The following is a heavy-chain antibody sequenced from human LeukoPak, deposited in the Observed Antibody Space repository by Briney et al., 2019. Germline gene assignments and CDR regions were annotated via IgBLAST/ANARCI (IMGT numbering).Heavy chain of an antibody. Sequence: SETLSLTCTVSGGSISSTSYYWGWIRQPPGKGLEWIGSIYYSGSTYYNPPLKSRVTISVDTSKNQFSLKLSSVTAADTAVYYCARGQYCGGDCYYYYMDVWGKGTTVTVSS. J-gene: IGHJ6*03. CDR2: IYYSGST. CDR3: ARGQYCGGDCYYYYMDV. V-gene: IGHV4-39*07. D-gene: IGHD2-21*01. CDR1: GGSISSTSYY.